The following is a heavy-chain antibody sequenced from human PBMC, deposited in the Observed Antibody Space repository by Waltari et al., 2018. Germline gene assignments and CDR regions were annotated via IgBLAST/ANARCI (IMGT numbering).Heavy chain of an antibody. Sequence: QLQLQESGPGLVKPSETLSLTCSVSGASIASSNYYWGWVRQPPGKGLEWIGSIYYTGSPYYNPSLKSRVAFSVDTSRNQFSLKLTSVTAADTAIYYCSRTYYNFRSGQRRDTFHIWGPGTMVPVSS. V-gene: IGHV4-39*01. CDR1: GASIASSNYY. CDR2: IYYTGSP. CDR3: SRTYYNFRSGQRRDTFHI. J-gene: IGHJ3*02. D-gene: IGHD3-3*01.